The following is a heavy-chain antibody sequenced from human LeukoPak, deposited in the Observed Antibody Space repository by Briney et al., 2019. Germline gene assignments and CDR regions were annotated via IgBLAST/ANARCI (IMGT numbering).Heavy chain of an antibody. CDR1: GGSISSSSYY. V-gene: IGHV4-39*01. D-gene: IGHD3-22*01. Sequence: SETLSLTCSVSGGSISSSSYYWGWIRQPPGKGLEWIGSIYYSGSTYYNPSLKSRVTISVDTSKNQFSLKLRSVTAADTAVYYCARTSGYRNWFDPWGQGTLVTVSS. CDR2: IYYSGST. J-gene: IGHJ5*02. CDR3: ARTSGYRNWFDP.